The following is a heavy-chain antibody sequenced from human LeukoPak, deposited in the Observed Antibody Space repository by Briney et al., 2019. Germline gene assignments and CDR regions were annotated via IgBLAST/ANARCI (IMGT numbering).Heavy chain of an antibody. CDR2: FYYSGGT. CDR3: ARDRGGYGAQQDY. V-gene: IGHV4-30-4*08. CDR1: GGSISSGDYY. J-gene: IGHJ4*02. D-gene: IGHD3-16*01. Sequence: PSETLSLTCTVSGGSISSGDYYWSWIRQPPGKGLEWIGYFYYSGGTYSNPSLKSRVTLGVDTSKNQFSLKLSSVTAADTAVYCCARDRGGYGAQQDYWGQGTLVTVSS.